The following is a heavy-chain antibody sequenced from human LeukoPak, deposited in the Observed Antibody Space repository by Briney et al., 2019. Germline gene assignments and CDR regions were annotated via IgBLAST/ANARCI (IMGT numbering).Heavy chain of an antibody. D-gene: IGHD6-19*01. J-gene: IGHJ2*01. CDR3: ARGFSTGWYFDP. Sequence: PSETLSLTCSVSGASVSSGGYYWSWIRQPAGKEMKWIGRINPSGDTNYNPSLKSRVTMSIQTSKNQLFLNLISVTAADTALYYCARGFSTGWYFDPWGRGTQVTVSS. CDR2: INPSGDT. CDR1: GASVSSGGYY. V-gene: IGHV4-61*02.